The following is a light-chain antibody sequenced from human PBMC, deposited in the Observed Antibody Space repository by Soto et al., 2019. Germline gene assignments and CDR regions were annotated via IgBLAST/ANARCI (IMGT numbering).Light chain of an antibody. CDR2: EVS. J-gene: IGLJ7*01. CDR3: CSYAGSSTLAV. CDR1: SNDVGSYNL. V-gene: IGLV2-23*02. Sequence: QSALTQPASVSGSPGQSITISCTGTSNDVGSYNLVSWYQQHPTKAPKLMIYEVSERPSGVSNRFSGSKSDNTASLTISGLQAEDEADYYCCSYAGSSTLAVFGGGTQLTVL.